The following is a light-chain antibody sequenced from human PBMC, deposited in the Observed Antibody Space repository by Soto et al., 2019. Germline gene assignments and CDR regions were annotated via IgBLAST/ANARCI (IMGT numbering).Light chain of an antibody. CDR3: AAWDDSLNGGV. J-gene: IGLJ7*01. V-gene: IGLV1-44*01. CDR2: TNN. Sequence: QSVLTQPPSASGTPGQRVTISCSGSSSNIGSNTVNWYQQFPGAAPKLLIYTNNQGPSGVPDRFSGSKSGTSASLAISGLQSEDEANYYCAAWDDSLNGGVFGGGTQLTVL. CDR1: SSNIGSNT.